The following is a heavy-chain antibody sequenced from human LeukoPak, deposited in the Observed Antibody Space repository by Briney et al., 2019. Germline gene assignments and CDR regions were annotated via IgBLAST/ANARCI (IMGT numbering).Heavy chain of an antibody. Sequence: PGGSLRLSCAASGFTVRNNYMSWVRQAPGKGLEWVSAISGSGGSTYYADSVKGRFTISRDNSKNTLYLQMNSLRAEDTAVYYCAKDSTMIVFWFDPWGQGTPVTVSS. V-gene: IGHV3-23*01. CDR3: AKDSTMIVFWFDP. J-gene: IGHJ5*02. CDR2: ISGSGGST. D-gene: IGHD3-22*01. CDR1: GFTVRNNY.